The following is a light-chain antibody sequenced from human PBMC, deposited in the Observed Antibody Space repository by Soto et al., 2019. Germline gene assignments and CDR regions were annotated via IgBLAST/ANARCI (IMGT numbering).Light chain of an antibody. Sequence: DIVLTQSPGTLSLSPGERAALACRASQSVRNNYVAWYQQRPGQAPRLLISGASRRATGVPDRFSGSGSGTGFTLTISRLEPEDFAVYFCQQYGSSPTFGQGARLEIK. CDR2: GAS. CDR1: QSVRNNY. CDR3: QQYGSSPT. V-gene: IGKV3-20*01. J-gene: IGKJ5*01.